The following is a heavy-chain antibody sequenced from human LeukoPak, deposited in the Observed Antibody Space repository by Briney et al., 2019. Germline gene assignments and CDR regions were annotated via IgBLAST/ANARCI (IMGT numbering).Heavy chain of an antibody. CDR1: GYTFTTYG. CDR3: ARDRTYCSSTNCYSGYFQY. V-gene: IGHV1-18*01. J-gene: IGHJ1*01. CDR2: ISAYNGNT. D-gene: IGHD2-2*01. Sequence: GASVKVSCKASGYTFTTYGINWVRQAPGQGREWMGWISAYNGNTNYAQKLQGRVTMTTDTSTSTAYMELRSLRSDDTAVYYCARDRTYCSSTNCYSGYFQYWGQGTLVTVSS.